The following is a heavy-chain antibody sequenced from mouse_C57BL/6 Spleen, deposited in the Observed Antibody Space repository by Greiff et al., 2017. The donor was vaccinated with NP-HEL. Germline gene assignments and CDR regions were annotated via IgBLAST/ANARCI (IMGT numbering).Heavy chain of an antibody. CDR2: ISSGGDYI. Sequence: EVKLMESGEGLVKPGGSLKLSCAASGFTFSSYAMSWVRQTPEKRLEWVAYISSGGDYIYYADTVKGRFTISRDNARNTLYLQMSSLKSEDTAMYYCTRGGVVAPFAYWGQGTLVTVAA. CDR3: TRGGVVAPFAY. D-gene: IGHD1-1*01. J-gene: IGHJ3*01. CDR1: GFTFSSYA. V-gene: IGHV5-9-1*02.